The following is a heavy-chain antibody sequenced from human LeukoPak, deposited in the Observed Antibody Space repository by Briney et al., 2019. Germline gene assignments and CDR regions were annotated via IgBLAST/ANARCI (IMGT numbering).Heavy chain of an antibody. D-gene: IGHD6-6*01. Sequence: GASVKVSCKASGYTFTGYYIHWVRQAPGQGLEWMGWINPNSGATNYAQKFQGRVTMTRNTSINTASMELSRLRFVDTAVYYCAKDLSRNHWDYVSSSVWFDPWGQGTPVTVSS. CDR3: AKDLSRNHWDYVSSSVWFDP. V-gene: IGHV1-2*02. CDR2: INPNSGAT. J-gene: IGHJ5*02. CDR1: GYTFTGYY.